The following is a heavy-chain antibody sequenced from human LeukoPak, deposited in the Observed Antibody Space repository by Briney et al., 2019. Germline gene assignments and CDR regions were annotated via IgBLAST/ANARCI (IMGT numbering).Heavy chain of an antibody. J-gene: IGHJ5*02. V-gene: IGHV4-39*07. Sequence: SETLSLTCTVSGGSISSRPYYWGWVRQPPGKGLEWIGTISYSGTTYYSPSLKSRVTISLDTSKNQFSLKLSSVTAADTAVYYCASIYYYDSAPFDPWGQGTLVTVSS. CDR2: ISYSGTT. CDR3: ASIYYYDSAPFDP. D-gene: IGHD3-22*01. CDR1: GGSISSRPYY.